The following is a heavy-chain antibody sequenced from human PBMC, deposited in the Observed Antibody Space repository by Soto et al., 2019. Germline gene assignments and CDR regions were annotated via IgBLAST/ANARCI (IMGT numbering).Heavy chain of an antibody. J-gene: IGHJ4*02. Sequence: SETLSLTCAVYGGSFSGYYWSWIRQPPGKGLEWIGEINHSGSTNYNPSLKSRVTISVDTSKNQFSLKLSSVTAADTAVYYCARGLGCSGGSCYTNYYFDYWGQGTLVTVSS. CDR2: INHSGST. V-gene: IGHV4-34*01. CDR1: GGSFSGYY. D-gene: IGHD2-15*01. CDR3: ARGLGCSGGSCYTNYYFDY.